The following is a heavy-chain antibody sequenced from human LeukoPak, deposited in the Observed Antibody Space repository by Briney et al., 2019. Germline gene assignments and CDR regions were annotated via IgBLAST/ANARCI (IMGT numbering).Heavy chain of an antibody. Sequence: ASVKVSCKASGYRFTGYYLHWVRQAPGQGLEWMGRINANSGGTDYAEKFQGRVTMTRDTSIGTAYMEVSRLIYDDTAVYYCARDDHSPHYHYAMGVWGQGITVTVSS. V-gene: IGHV1-2*06. CDR3: ARDDHSPHYHYAMGV. CDR2: INANSGGT. CDR1: GYRFTGYY. D-gene: IGHD4-11*01. J-gene: IGHJ6*02.